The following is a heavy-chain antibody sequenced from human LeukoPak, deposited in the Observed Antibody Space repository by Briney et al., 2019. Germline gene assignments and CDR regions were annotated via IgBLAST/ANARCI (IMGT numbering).Heavy chain of an antibody. CDR3: VSGDFRF. CDR2: ISEHGTNK. Sequence: PGRSLRLSCAVSGFTFSRYTMHWVRQAPGKGLEWVTVISEHGTNKFYAESVKGRFTVSIDNSKNMLLPQMNSLRREDTAVYYCVSGDFRFWGQGTLVPVSS. V-gene: IGHV3-30*04. J-gene: IGHJ4*02. D-gene: IGHD2-21*01. CDR1: GFTFSRYT.